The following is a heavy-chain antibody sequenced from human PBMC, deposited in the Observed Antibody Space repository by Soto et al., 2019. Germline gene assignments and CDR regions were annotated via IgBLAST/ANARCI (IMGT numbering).Heavy chain of an antibody. CDR2: IYYSGST. Sequence: SETLSLTCTVSGGSLSSYYWIWIRQPPGKGLEWIGYIYYSGSTNYNPSLKSRVTISVDTSKNQFSLKLSSVTAADTAVYYCARATLARWFDPWGQGTLVTVSS. V-gene: IGHV4-59*01. CDR1: GGSLSSYY. D-gene: IGHD3-3*02. CDR3: ARATLARWFDP. J-gene: IGHJ5*02.